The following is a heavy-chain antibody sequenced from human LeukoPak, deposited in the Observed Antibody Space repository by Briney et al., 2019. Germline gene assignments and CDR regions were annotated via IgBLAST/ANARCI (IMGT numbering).Heavy chain of an antibody. J-gene: IGHJ4*02. CDR2: INPSGGST. CDR1: GYTFNTYY. Sequence: ASVKISCKASGYTFNTYYMHWVRQAPGQGLEWMGIINPSGGSTSYAQKFQGRVTMTRDTSTSTVYMELSSLTSEDTAVYFCARGPGLQPFDFWGQGTLGHVSS. D-gene: IGHD1-14*01. CDR3: ARGPGLQPFDF. V-gene: IGHV1-46*02.